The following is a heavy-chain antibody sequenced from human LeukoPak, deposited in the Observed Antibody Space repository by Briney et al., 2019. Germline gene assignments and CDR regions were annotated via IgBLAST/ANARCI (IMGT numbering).Heavy chain of an antibody. CDR2: ISYDGSNK. V-gene: IGHV3-30-3*01. Sequence: GRSLRLSCAASGFTFSSYAMHWVRQAPGKGLEWVAVISYDGSNKYYADSVKGRFTISRDNSKNTLYLQMNSLRAEDTAVYYCAKDLRQWLDEGNPFDYWGQGTLVTVSS. CDR3: AKDLRQWLDEGNPFDY. D-gene: IGHD6-19*01. CDR1: GFTFSSYA. J-gene: IGHJ4*02.